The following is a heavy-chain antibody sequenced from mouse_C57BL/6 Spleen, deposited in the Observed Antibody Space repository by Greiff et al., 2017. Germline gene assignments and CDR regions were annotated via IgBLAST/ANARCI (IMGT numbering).Heavy chain of an antibody. CDR2: ISDGGSYT. D-gene: IGHD2-10*02. V-gene: IGHV5-4*03. CDR1: GFTFSSYA. Sequence: EVNVVESGGGLVKPGGSLKLSCAASGFTFSSYAMSWVRQTPEKRLEWVATISDGGSYTYSPDNVKGRFTNSRDNAKNSLYLQMRHLKSEDTAMYYCARGGGYGNYVWFAYGGPGTLVTVAA. CDR3: ARGGGYGNYVWFAY. J-gene: IGHJ3*01.